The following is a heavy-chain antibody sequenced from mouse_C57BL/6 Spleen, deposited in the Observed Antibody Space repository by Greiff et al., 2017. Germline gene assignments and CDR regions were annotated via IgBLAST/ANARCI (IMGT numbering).Heavy chain of an antibody. D-gene: IGHD2-12*01. Sequence: VHVKQSGPGLAKPSQTLSLTCSVTGYSFTSDYWDWIRKFPGNKLEYMGYISYNGSTYYNPSLKSRISITRDTSKNQYYLQLNSVTTEDTATYYCARLRRAMDYWGQGTSVTVSS. V-gene: IGHV3-8*01. CDR2: ISYNGST. CDR3: ARLRRAMDY. J-gene: IGHJ4*01. CDR1: GYSFTSDY.